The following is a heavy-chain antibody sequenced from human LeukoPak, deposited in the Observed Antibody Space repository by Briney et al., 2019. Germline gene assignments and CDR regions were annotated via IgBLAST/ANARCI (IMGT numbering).Heavy chain of an antibody. CDR2: IYYSGTT. D-gene: IGHD5-12*01. CDR3: ARVPLVATYYYFYYMDV. J-gene: IGHJ6*03. Sequence: SQTLSLTCTVSGGSISSGGYYWSWIRRHPGKGLEWIGFIYYSGTTYYNPSLKSRVTISVDTSKNQFSLKLSSVTAADTAVYFCARVPLVATYYYFYYMDVWGKGTTVTVSS. CDR1: GGSISSGGYY. V-gene: IGHV4-31*03.